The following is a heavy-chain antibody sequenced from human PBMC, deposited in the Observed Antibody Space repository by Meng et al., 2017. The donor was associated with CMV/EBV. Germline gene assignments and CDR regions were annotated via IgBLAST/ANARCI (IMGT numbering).Heavy chain of an antibody. J-gene: IGHJ6*02. V-gene: IGHV1-69*10. Sequence: SVKVSCKASGGTFSSNTITWVRQAPGQGLEWMGGIIPILGIANYAQKFQGRVTITADKSTSTAYMELSSLRSEDTAVYYCATGYSPEWYYYGMDVWGQGTTVTVSS. CDR3: ATGYSPEWYYYGMDV. CDR1: GGTFSSNT. CDR2: IIPILGIA. D-gene: IGHD5-18*01.